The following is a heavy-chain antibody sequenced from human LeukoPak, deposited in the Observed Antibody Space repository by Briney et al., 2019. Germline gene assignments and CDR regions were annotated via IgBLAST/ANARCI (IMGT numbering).Heavy chain of an antibody. CDR3: ARAGNNWSFDY. Sequence: SETLSLTCTVSGGSISTFYWSWIRQPPGEGLEWIAYIFHSGSTNYNPSLKSRVTMSVDTSKNQFSLRLSSVTAADTAVYYCARAGNNWSFDYWGQGTLVTVSS. CDR1: GGSISTFY. V-gene: IGHV4-59*01. J-gene: IGHJ4*02. D-gene: IGHD1-1*01. CDR2: IFHSGST.